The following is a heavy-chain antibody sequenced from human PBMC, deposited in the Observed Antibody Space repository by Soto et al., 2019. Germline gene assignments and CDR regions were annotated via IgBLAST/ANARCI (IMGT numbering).Heavy chain of an antibody. D-gene: IGHD3-22*01. J-gene: IGHJ4*02. Sequence: PGGSLRLSCAASGFTFSNSAMSWVRQAPGKGLEWVSGIIGSGGSTYYADSVKGRFTISRDNFKNTLYLQMNSLRAEDTAVYHCAKGRSIYSSGDRILDYWGQRILVTVSS. CDR2: IIGSGGST. CDR3: AKGRSIYSSGDRILDY. CDR1: GFTFSNSA. V-gene: IGHV3-23*01.